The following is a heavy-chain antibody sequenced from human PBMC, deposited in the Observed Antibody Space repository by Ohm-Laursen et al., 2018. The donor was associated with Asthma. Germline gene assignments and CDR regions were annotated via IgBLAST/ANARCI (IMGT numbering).Heavy chain of an antibody. D-gene: IGHD1-26*01. CDR1: GGTFSSYA. CDR2: IIPIFGTA. CDR3: ARLIVGATPFDY. J-gene: IGHJ4*02. V-gene: IGHV1-69*01. Sequence: SSVKVSCKASGGTFSSYAISWVRQAPGQGLEWMGGIIPIFGTANYAQKFQGRVTITADESTSTAYMELSSLRSEDTAVYYCARLIVGATPFDYWGQGTLVTVSS.